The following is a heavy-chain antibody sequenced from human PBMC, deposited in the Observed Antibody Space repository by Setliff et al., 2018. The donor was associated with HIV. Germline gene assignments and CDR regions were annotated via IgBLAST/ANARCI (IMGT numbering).Heavy chain of an antibody. CDR3: ARGDGTKYYYYYYMDV. J-gene: IGHJ6*03. Sequence: SETLSLTCTVSGGSISSSSSYWGWIRQPPGKGLEWIGTIYYSGSTYYNPSLKSRFTISVDTSRNQLSLKLSSVTAADTAVYYCARGDGTKYYYYYYMDVWGKGTTVTVSS. CDR1: GGSISSSSSY. D-gene: IGHD1-7*01. CDR2: IYYSGST. V-gene: IGHV4-39*07.